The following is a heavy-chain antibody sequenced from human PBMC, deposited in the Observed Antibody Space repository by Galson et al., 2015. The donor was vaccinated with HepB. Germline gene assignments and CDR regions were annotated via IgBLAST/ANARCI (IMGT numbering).Heavy chain of an antibody. CDR2: VYYSGST. V-gene: IGHV4-39*01. Sequence: LSLTCTVSGGSISSSNYYWGWIRQPPGKGLEWIGTVYYSGSTYYNPSLKSRVTISIDTSKKQFSLKLSSVTAADTAVYFCARSGSYYLYFDYWGLGTLVTVSS. D-gene: IGHD1-26*01. CDR1: GGSISSSNYY. J-gene: IGHJ4*02. CDR3: ARSGSYYLYFDY.